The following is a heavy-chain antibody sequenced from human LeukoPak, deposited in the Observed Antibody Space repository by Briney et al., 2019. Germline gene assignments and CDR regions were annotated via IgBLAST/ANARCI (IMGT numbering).Heavy chain of an antibody. CDR1: GFTFSSYS. CDR3: ARDQPLDYYDSSGYYSN. Sequence: PGGSLRLSCAASGFTFSSYSMNWVRQAPGKGLEWVSSISSSSSYIYYADSVKGRFTISRDNAKDSLYLQMNSLRAEDTAVYYCARDQPLDYYDSSGYYSNWGQGTLVTVSS. V-gene: IGHV3-21*01. D-gene: IGHD3-22*01. J-gene: IGHJ4*02. CDR2: ISSSSSYI.